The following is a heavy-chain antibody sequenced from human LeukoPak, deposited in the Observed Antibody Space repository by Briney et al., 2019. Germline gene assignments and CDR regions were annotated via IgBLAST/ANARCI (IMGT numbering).Heavy chain of an antibody. CDR3: ARAGITIFGVAQRWFDP. Sequence: SETLSLTCTVSGGSISSYYWSWIRQPAGKGLEWIGRIYTSGSTNYNPSLKSRVTMSVDTSKNQFSLKLSSVTAADTAVYYCARAGITIFGVAQRWFDPWGQGTLVTVSS. J-gene: IGHJ5*02. V-gene: IGHV4-4*07. CDR2: IYTSGST. CDR1: GGSISSYY. D-gene: IGHD3-3*01.